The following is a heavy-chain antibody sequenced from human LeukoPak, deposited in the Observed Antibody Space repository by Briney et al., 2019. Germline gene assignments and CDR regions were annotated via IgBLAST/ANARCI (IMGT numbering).Heavy chain of an antibody. CDR3: AKARSRSATYYFDY. J-gene: IGHJ4*02. CDR1: GFIFSTYW. V-gene: IGHV3-23*01. D-gene: IGHD6-6*01. CDR2: ISVSGGST. Sequence: QSGGSLRLSCAASGFIFSTYWMSWVRQAPGKGLEWVSSISVSGGSTYYADSVKGRFTISRDNSRNMLYLQVNSLRAEDTAVYFCAKARSRSATYYFDYWGQGTLVTVSS.